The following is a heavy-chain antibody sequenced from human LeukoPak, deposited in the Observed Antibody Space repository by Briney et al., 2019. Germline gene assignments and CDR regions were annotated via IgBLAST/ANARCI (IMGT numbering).Heavy chain of an antibody. J-gene: IGHJ4*02. Sequence: GGSLRLSCAASGFTFSSYWMHWVRQAPGKGLVWVSRINSDGSSTTYADSVKGRFTICRDNAKNTLYLQMNSRRAEDTAMYYCVRQYSYDSSGYYPWDYWGQGTLVTVSS. CDR1: GFTFSSYW. CDR2: INSDGSST. CDR3: VRQYSYDSSGYYPWDY. V-gene: IGHV3-74*01. D-gene: IGHD3-22*01.